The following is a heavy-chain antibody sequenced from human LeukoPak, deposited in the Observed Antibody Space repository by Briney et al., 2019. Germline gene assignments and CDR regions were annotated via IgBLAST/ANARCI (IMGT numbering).Heavy chain of an antibody. CDR2: LRGDGGAT. CDR1: QFTFHNYS. Sequence: PGGALRLSCVASQFTFHNYSMNWGRQAPGKGPGGGAALRGDGGATYHADSVRGRFTISRDNSKNTLYLQMDSLRVEDTAVYHCAKGLSASGYLNAFDIWGQGTMVSVSS. V-gene: IGHV3-23*01. J-gene: IGHJ3*02. D-gene: IGHD3-3*01. CDR3: AKGLSASGYLNAFDI.